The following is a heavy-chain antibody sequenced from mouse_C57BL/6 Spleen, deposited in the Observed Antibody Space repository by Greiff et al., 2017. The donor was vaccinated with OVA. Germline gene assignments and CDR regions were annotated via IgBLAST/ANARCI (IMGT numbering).Heavy chain of an antibody. CDR1: GYTFTSYW. V-gene: IGHV1-55*01. Sequence: QVHVKQSGAELVKPGASVKMSCKASGYTFTSYWITWVKQRPGQGLEWIGDIYPGSGSTNYNEKFKSKATLTVDTSSSTAYMQLSSLTSEDSAVYYCARSDYYGSSYGYFDVWGTGTTVTVSS. D-gene: IGHD1-1*01. J-gene: IGHJ1*03. CDR2: IYPGSGST. CDR3: ARSDYYGSSYGYFDV.